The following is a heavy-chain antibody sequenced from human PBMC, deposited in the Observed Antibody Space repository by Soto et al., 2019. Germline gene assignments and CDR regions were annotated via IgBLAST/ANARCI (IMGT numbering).Heavy chain of an antibody. Sequence: SETLSLTCTVSGGSISSSSYYWGWIRQPPGKGLEWIGSIYYSGSIYYNPSLKSRVTISVDTSKNQFSLKLSSVTAADTAVYYCARGLNADYGDYGDFDYWGQGTLVPVSS. CDR3: ARGLNADYGDYGDFDY. J-gene: IGHJ4*02. V-gene: IGHV4-39*01. CDR1: GGSISSSSYY. D-gene: IGHD4-17*01. CDR2: IYYSGSI.